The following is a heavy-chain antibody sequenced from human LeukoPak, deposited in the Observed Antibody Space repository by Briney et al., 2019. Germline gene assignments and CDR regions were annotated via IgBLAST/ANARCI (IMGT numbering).Heavy chain of an antibody. D-gene: IGHD3-22*01. CDR1: GGTFSSYA. V-gene: IGHV1-69*05. CDR2: IIPIFGTA. J-gene: IGHJ6*03. CDR3: ASTPYYYDSSGKYYYYMDV. Sequence: SVKVSCKASGGTFSSYAISWVRQAPGQGLEWMGGIIPIFGTANYAQKFQGRVTITTDESTSTAYMELSSLRSEDTAVYYCASTPYYYDSSGKYYYYMDVWGKGTTVTVSS.